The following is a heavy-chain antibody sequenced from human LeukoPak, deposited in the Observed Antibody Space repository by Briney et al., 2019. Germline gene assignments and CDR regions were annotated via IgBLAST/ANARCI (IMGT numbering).Heavy chain of an antibody. CDR1: GFTFSSYW. V-gene: IGHV3-74*01. D-gene: IGHD2-15*01. Sequence: PGGSLRLSCAASGFTFSSYWMHWVRQAPGKGLMWVSRINSDGSSTSYADSVKGRFTISRDNDKNTLYLQMNSLRAEDTAVYYCARDSRVAATLDYWGQGTLVTVSS. CDR3: ARDSRVAATLDY. CDR2: INSDGSST. J-gene: IGHJ4*02.